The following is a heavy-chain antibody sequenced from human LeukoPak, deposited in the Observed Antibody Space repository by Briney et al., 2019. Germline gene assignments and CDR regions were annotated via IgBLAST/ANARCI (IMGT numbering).Heavy chain of an antibody. D-gene: IGHD1-20*01. CDR3: AREGLTGITGGGDY. J-gene: IGHJ4*02. Sequence: GGSLRLSCAASGFTFSSYAMHWVRQAPGKGLEWVAVISYDGTNKYYADSVKGRFTIPRDNSKNTLYLQMNSLRAEDTAVYYCAREGLTGITGGGDYWGQGTLVTVSS. CDR1: GFTFSSYA. V-gene: IGHV3-30-3*01. CDR2: ISYDGTNK.